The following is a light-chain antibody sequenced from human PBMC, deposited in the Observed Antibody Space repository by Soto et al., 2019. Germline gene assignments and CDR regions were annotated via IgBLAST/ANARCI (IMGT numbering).Light chain of an antibody. Sequence: DIQMTQSPSTLSASIGDRVTITCRASQSISSWLAWYQQKPGKAPKLLIYKASSLESGVPFRFSGSGSGTEFTLTISGLQPDDFATYYCQQYSSYSRTFGQGTKVEIK. V-gene: IGKV1-5*03. CDR2: KAS. J-gene: IGKJ1*01. CDR3: QQYSSYSRT. CDR1: QSISSW.